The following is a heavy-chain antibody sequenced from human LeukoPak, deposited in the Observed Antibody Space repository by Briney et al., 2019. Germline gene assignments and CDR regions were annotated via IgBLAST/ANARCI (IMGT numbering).Heavy chain of an antibody. CDR2: INHSGST. Sequence: SETLSLTCAVYGGSFSGYYWSWIRQPPGKGLEWIGEINHSGSTNYNPSLKSRVTISVDTSKNQFSLKLSSVTAADTAVYYCASIFYGSGRVDYWGQGTLVTVSS. V-gene: IGHV4-34*01. D-gene: IGHD3-10*01. CDR1: GGSFSGYY. CDR3: ASIFYGSGRVDY. J-gene: IGHJ4*02.